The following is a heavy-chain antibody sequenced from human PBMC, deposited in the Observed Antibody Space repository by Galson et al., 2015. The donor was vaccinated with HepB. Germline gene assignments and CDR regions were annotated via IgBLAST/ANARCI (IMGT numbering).Heavy chain of an antibody. Sequence: SVKVSCKASGYTFIAYYIHWVRQAPGHGLEWMGRTNPHSGGTNYAQKFQDRVAMTRDTSISTVYMELSVLISDDTAVYYCARVNEQPLLPPYYYYMDVWGKGTTVTVSS. V-gene: IGHV1-2*06. CDR3: ARVNEQPLLPPYYYYMDV. CDR1: GYTFIAYY. J-gene: IGHJ6*03. D-gene: IGHD6-13*01. CDR2: TNPHSGGT.